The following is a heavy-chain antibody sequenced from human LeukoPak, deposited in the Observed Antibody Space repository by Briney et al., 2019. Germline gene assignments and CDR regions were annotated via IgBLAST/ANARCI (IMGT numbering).Heavy chain of an antibody. D-gene: IGHD3-3*01. CDR1: GYTFSSDV. Sequence: ATVKVSCKASGYTFSSDVISWVRQAPGQGLEWMGGIIPIFGTANYAQKFQGRVTITADESTSTAYMELSSLRSEDTAVYYCARAATITIFGDYYMDVWGKGTTVTVSS. CDR3: ARAATITIFGDYYMDV. V-gene: IGHV1-69*13. J-gene: IGHJ6*03. CDR2: IIPIFGTA.